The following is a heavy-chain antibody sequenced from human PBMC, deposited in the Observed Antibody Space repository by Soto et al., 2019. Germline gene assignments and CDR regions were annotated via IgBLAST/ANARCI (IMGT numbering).Heavy chain of an antibody. J-gene: IGHJ5*02. Sequence: QVTLKESGPVLVKPTETLTLTCTVSGFSLSNARMGVSWIRQPPGKALEWLAHIFSNDEKSYSTSLKSRLTISKDTSKSQVVLTMTNMDPVDTATYYCALILYYSYGLFWFDPWGQGTLVTVSS. CDR2: IFSNDEK. CDR3: ALILYYSYGLFWFDP. D-gene: IGHD5-18*01. V-gene: IGHV2-26*01. CDR1: GFSLSNARMG.